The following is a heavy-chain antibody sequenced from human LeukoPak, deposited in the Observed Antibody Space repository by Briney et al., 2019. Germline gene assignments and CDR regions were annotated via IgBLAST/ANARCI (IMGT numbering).Heavy chain of an antibody. J-gene: IGHJ5*02. CDR2: IYTSGST. D-gene: IGHD4-17*01. V-gene: IGHV4-4*07. Sequence: SETLSLTCTVSGGSISSYYWSWIRQPAGKGLEWIGRIYTSGSTNYNPSLKSRVTISVDTSKNHFPLKLSSVTAADTAVYYCARGDGDYGWFDPWGQGTLVTVSS. CDR1: GGSISSYY. CDR3: ARGDGDYGWFDP.